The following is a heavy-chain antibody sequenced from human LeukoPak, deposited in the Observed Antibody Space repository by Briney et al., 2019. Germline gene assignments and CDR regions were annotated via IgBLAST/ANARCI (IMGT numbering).Heavy chain of an antibody. V-gene: IGHV3-23*01. D-gene: IGHD3-22*01. CDR3: ARDFHRRYYDSSGYNAFDI. CDR2: ISGSGGST. J-gene: IGHJ3*02. Sequence: GGSLRLSCAASGFTFSSYGMSWVRQAPGKGLEWVSAISGSGGSTYYADSVKGRFTISRDNAKNSLYLQMNSLRAEDTAVYYCARDFHRRYYDSSGYNAFDIWGQGTMVTVSS. CDR1: GFTFSSYG.